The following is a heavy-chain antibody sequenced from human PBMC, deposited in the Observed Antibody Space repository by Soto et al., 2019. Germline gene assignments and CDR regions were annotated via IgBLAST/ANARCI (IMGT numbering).Heavy chain of an antibody. V-gene: IGHV4-31*03. CDR2: IYYNGNI. CDR3: ARTMSSGYLGFGDSYFDY. Sequence: QVQLQESGPGLVKPSQTLSLTCTVSGGSISNGGYYWSWIRQHPGKGLEWIGYIYYNGNIYYSPSLKSRIAISVDTSKNQLSLNLSSVTAADSAVYYCARTMSSGYLGFGDSYFDYWGQGTLVTVSS. CDR1: GGSISNGGYY. J-gene: IGHJ4*02. D-gene: IGHD3-22*01.